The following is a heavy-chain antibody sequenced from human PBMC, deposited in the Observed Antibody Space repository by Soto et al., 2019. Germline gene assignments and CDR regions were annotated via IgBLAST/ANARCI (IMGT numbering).Heavy chain of an antibody. V-gene: IGHV3-30*18. CDR3: AKSVYNWNDGFFDY. J-gene: IGHJ4*02. CDR2: ITYDGVKK. Sequence: SLRLSCAASGFTFSTYGMHWVRQAPGKGLEWVAVITYDGVKKYYADSVKKRFTIYKDKSKNTLYLQKNSLRAEDTAVYYCAKSVYNWNDGFFDYWGQGTLVTVSS. D-gene: IGHD1-1*01. CDR1: GFTFSTYG.